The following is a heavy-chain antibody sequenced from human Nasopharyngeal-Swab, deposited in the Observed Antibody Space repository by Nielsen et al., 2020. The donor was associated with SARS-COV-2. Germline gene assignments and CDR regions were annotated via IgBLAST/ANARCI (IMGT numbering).Heavy chain of an antibody. CDR2: IYYSGST. D-gene: IGHD3-22*01. CDR3: ARATITMIVVVDAFDI. Sequence: LTCTVSGGSISSGGYYWSWIRQHPGKGLEWIGYIYYSGSTYYNPSLKSRVTISVDTSKNQFSLKLSSVTAADTAVYYCARATITMIVVVDAFDIWGQGTMVTVSS. CDR1: GGSISSGGYY. V-gene: IGHV4-31*03. J-gene: IGHJ3*02.